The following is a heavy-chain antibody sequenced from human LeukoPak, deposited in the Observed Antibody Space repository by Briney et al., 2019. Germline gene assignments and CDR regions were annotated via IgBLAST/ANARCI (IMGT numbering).Heavy chain of an antibody. CDR3: ARRGQAAGSKGAFDY. V-gene: IGHV4-39*01. Sequence: SETLSLTCTVSGGSISSTSYYWAWIRQPPGRGLEWIGSIDYSGTTYYNPSLKSRVTISVDTSKNQFSLRLSSVTASDTAKYFCARRGQAAGSKGAFDYWGQGTLVTVSS. CDR2: IDYSGTT. D-gene: IGHD6-13*01. CDR1: GGSISSTSYY. J-gene: IGHJ4*02.